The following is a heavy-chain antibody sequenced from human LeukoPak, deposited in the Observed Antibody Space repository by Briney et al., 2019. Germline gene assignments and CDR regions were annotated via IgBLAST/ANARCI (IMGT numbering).Heavy chain of an antibody. CDR1: GFIFSRYE. V-gene: IGHV3-30*03. D-gene: IGHD3-16*02. CDR2: ISYDGSDK. Sequence: GGSLRLSCAASGFIFSRYEMHWVRQAPGKGLEWVAVISYDGSDKYYVDSVKGRFTISRDNSENTLYLQMNSLRAEDTALYYCARDGPDDYLWGSYLDYWGQGILVTVSS. CDR3: ARDGPDDYLWGSYLDY. J-gene: IGHJ4*02.